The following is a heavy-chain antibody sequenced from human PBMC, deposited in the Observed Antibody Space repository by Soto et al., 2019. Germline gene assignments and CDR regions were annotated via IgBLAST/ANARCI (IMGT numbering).Heavy chain of an antibody. Sequence: EVQLLESGGGLGQPGGSLRLSCAASGFTFSSHAMTWVRQAPGKGLEWVSTIGGNGVTYYADSVRGRFTISRDNSRDTLYLQMSSLRAEDTAEYYCAKDGHRVVYYYYMDVWGKGTTVTVSS. CDR1: GFTFSSHA. D-gene: IGHD3-16*02. V-gene: IGHV3-23*01. CDR3: AKDGHRVVYYYYMDV. J-gene: IGHJ6*03. CDR2: IGGNGVT.